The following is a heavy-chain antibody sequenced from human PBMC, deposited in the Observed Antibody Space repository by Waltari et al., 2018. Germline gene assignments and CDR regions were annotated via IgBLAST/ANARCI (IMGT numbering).Heavy chain of an antibody. CDR1: GFTFFNYW. J-gene: IGHJ4*02. CDR2: IKEEGTEE. Sequence: EVQLVESGGGLVQPGGSLRLSCPASGFTFFNYWMSWVRQAPGKGLQWVAYIKEEGTEESYLDSLKGRFTISRDDAKNSLHLQMNSLRVEDTAIYYCARVSKGIHFDYWGQGTLVTVSS. CDR3: ARVSKGIHFDY. V-gene: IGHV3-7*04.